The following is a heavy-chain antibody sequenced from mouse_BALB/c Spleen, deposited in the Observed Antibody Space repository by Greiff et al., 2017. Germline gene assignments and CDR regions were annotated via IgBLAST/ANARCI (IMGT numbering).Heavy chain of an antibody. CDR2: ISSGGST. V-gene: IGHV5-6-5*01. Sequence: EVQLVESGGGLVKPGGSLKLSCAASGFTFSSYAMSWVRQTPEKRLEWVASISSGGSTYYPDSVKGRVTISRDNARNILYLQMSSLRSEDTAMYYCDRLLSPTWFAYWGQGTLVTVSA. CDR1: GFTFSSYA. CDR3: DRLLSPTWFAY. J-gene: IGHJ3*01.